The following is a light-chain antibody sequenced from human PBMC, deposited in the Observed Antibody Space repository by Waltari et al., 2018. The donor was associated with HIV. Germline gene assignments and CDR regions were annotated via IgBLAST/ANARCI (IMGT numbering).Light chain of an antibody. CDR1: QSLAHSDGNTY. V-gene: IGKV2-30*02. CDR2: KVS. Sequence: DVVMTQSPLSLPVTLGQPASISCRSIQSLAHSDGNTYLNWFQQRPGQSPRRLIYKVSNRDSGVPDRFSGSGSGTDFTLKISRVEAEDVGVYYCMQGTYWPLTFGGGTKVEIE. J-gene: IGKJ4*01. CDR3: MQGTYWPLT.